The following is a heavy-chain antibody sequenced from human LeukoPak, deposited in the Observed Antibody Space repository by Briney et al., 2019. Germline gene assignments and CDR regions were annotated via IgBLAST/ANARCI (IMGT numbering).Heavy chain of an antibody. CDR1: GGSISSGSYY. CDR3: ARDGSGYSYGLDY. Sequence: SETLSLTCTVSGGSISSGSYYWSWIRQPAGTGLKWIGRIYTSGSTNYNPSLKSRVTISVDTSKNQFSLKLSSVTAADTAVYYCARDGSGYSYGLDYWGQGTLVTVSS. D-gene: IGHD5-18*01. CDR2: IYTSGST. V-gene: IGHV4-61*02. J-gene: IGHJ4*02.